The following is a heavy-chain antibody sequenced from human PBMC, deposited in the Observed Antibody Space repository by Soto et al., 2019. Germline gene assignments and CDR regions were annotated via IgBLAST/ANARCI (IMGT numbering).Heavy chain of an antibody. J-gene: IGHJ6*02. Sequence: GASVKVSCKASGGTFSSYAISWVRQAPGQGLEWMGGIIPIFGTASYAQKFQGRVTITADESTSTAYMELSSLRSEDTAVYYCARDWAQPLLRFLDRSENYYYYGMDVWGQGTTVTVS. CDR3: ARDWAQPLLRFLDRSENYYYYGMDV. V-gene: IGHV1-69*13. CDR2: IIPIFGTA. D-gene: IGHD3-3*01. CDR1: GGTFSSYA.